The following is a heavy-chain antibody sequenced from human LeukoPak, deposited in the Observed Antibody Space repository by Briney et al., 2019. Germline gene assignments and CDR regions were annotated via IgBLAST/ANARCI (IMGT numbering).Heavy chain of an antibody. CDR1: GGTFSSYA. CDR2: IIPIFGTP. J-gene: IGHJ4*02. Sequence: SVKVSCKASGGTFSSYAISWVRQAPGQGLEWMGGIIPIFGTPNYAQKFQGRVTITTDESTSTAYMELSSLRSEDMAMYYCTITVTDLDYWGQGTLVTVSS. V-gene: IGHV1-69*05. CDR3: TITVTDLDY. D-gene: IGHD4-17*01.